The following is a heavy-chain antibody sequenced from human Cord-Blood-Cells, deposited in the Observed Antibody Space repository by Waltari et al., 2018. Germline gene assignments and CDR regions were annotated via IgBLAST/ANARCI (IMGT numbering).Heavy chain of an antibody. V-gene: IGHV1-69*06. Sequence: QVQLVQSGAEVKKPGSSVTVSCKASGGTFSSYAIRWVRQAPGQGLEWMGGIIPIFGTANYAQKFQGRVTITADKSTSTAYMELSSLRSEDTAVYYCASSNYYGSGSYYNLFDYWGQGTLVTVSS. CDR3: ASSNYYGSGSYYNLFDY. CDR1: GGTFSSYA. J-gene: IGHJ4*02. CDR2: IIPIFGTA. D-gene: IGHD3-10*01.